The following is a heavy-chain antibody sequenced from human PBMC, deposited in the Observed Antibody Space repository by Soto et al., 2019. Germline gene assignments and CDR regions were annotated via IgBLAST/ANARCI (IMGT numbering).Heavy chain of an antibody. V-gene: IGHV4-30-4*02. D-gene: IGHD3-22*01. CDR3: ARGQYYYDSSGYDWFDP. Sequence: PSETLSLTCTVSGGSISSGDYYWSWIRQPPGKGLEWIGYIYYSGSTYYNPSLKSRVTISVDTSKNQFSLRLSSVTAADTAVYYCARGQYYYDSSGYDWFDPWGQGTLVTVSS. CDR2: IYYSGST. CDR1: GGSISSGDYY. J-gene: IGHJ5*02.